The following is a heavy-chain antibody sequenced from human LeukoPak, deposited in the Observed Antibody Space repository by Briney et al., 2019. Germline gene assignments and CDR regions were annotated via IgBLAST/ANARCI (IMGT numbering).Heavy chain of an antibody. D-gene: IGHD3-22*01. J-gene: IGHJ5*02. V-gene: IGHV1-18*01. CDR1: GYTFTSYG. CDR3: ARFTMTRGWFDP. CDR2: ISAYNGNT. Sequence: GASVKVSCKASGYTFTSYGISWVRQAPGQGLEWMGWISAYNGNTKYSQKFQGRVTITRDTSASKAYMELSSLRSEDTAIYYCARFTMTRGWFDPWGQGTLVTVSS.